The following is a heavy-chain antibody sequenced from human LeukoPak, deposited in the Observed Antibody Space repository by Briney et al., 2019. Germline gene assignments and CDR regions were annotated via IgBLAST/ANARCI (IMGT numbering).Heavy chain of an antibody. CDR1: GFTFSSYA. CDR3: ARVSPLITMIVVVITEYYFDY. CDR2: ISYDGSNK. Sequence: GGSLRLSCAASGFTFSSYAMHWVRQAPGKGLEWVAVISYDGSNKYYADSVKGRFTISRDNSKNTLYLQMNSLRAEGAAVYYCARVSPLITMIVVVITEYYFDYWGQGTLVTVSS. J-gene: IGHJ4*02. D-gene: IGHD3-22*01. V-gene: IGHV3-30-3*01.